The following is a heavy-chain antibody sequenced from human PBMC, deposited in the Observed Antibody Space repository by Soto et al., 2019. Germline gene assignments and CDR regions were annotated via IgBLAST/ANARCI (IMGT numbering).Heavy chain of an antibody. D-gene: IGHD3-22*01. Sequence: QLQLQESGPGLVKFSETLSLTCTVSGGSTNSGSYYWGWIRQPPGKGLEWIGIIYYSGTTFYNPSLKSRISISVDTSKNHFSLNLSSVTAADTAVYYCVTYETLAIFAFDIWGQGTMVTVSS. V-gene: IGHV4-39*02. CDR2: IYYSGTT. CDR3: VTYETLAIFAFDI. CDR1: GGSTNSGSYY. J-gene: IGHJ3*02.